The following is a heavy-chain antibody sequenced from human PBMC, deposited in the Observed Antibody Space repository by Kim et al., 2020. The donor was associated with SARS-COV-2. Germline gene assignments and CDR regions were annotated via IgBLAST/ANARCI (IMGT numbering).Heavy chain of an antibody. CDR3: ARELLLWFGELEDYYYGMDV. CDR1: GFTFSSYW. J-gene: IGHJ6*02. CDR2: INSDGSST. D-gene: IGHD3-10*01. Sequence: GGSLRLSCAASGFTFSSYWMHWVRQAPGKGLVWVSRINSDGSSTSYADSVKGRFTISRDNAKNTLYLQMNSLRAEDDTAVYYCARELLLWFGELEDYYYGMDVWGQGTTVTVSS. V-gene: IGHV3-74*01.